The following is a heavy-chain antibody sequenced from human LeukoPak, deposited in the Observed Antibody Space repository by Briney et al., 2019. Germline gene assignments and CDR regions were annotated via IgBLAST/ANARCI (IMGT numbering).Heavy chain of an antibody. D-gene: IGHD2-21*02. CDR2: VNPNSGGT. CDR1: GYTFTGYY. J-gene: IGHJ4*02. Sequence: ASVKVSYKASGYTFTGYYMHWVRQAPGQGLEWMGRVNPNSGGTNYAQKFQGRVTMTRDTSISTAYMELSRLRSDDTAVYYCAREVAYCGGDCAYWGQGTLVTVSS. CDR3: AREVAYCGGDCAY. V-gene: IGHV1-2*06.